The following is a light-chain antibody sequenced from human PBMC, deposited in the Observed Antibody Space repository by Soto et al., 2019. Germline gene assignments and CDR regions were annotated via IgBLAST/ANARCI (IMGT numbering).Light chain of an antibody. CDR2: AAS. CDR3: QQRSNWPT. J-gene: IGKJ5*01. V-gene: IGKV3D-20*02. Sequence: EIVMTHSPATLSVSPGERATLSCRASQIVNNNYLAWYQQKPGQAPRLVIYAASSRATGVPDRFSGSGSGTEFTLTISRLEPEDFAVYYCQQRSNWPTFGQGTRLEIK. CDR1: QIVNNNY.